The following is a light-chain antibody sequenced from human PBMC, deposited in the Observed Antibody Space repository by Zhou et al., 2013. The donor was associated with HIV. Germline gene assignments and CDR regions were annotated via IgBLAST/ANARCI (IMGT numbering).Light chain of an antibody. J-gene: IGKJ4*01. V-gene: IGKV3-11*01. CDR3: QQRSSWPLLT. CDR2: DAF. CDR1: QSVYNY. Sequence: EIVLTQSPATLSLSPGERATLSCRASQSVYNYLAWYQQKPGQAPRLLIYDAFNRATGIPARFSGSGSGTDSTLTISSLEPEDFAVYYCQQRSSWPLLTFGGGTKVEIK.